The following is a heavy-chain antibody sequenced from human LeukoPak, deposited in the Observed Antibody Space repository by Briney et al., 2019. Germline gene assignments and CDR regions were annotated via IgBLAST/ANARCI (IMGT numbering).Heavy chain of an antibody. D-gene: IGHD3-22*01. CDR2: ISGSGGST. Sequence: GGSLRLSCAASGFTFSSYGMSWVRQAPGKGLEWVSAISGSGGSTYYADSVKGRFTISRDNSKNTLYLQMNSLRAEDTAVYYCAKERWLTPYGTASFDYWGQGTLVTVSS. CDR1: GFTFSSYG. J-gene: IGHJ4*02. V-gene: IGHV3-23*01. CDR3: AKERWLTPYGTASFDY.